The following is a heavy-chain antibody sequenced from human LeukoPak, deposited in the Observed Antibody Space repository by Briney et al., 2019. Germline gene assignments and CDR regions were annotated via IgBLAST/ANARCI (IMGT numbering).Heavy chain of an antibody. Sequence: GGSLRLSCAASGFTFSSYAMTWVRQAPGKGLEWVSVISGSGRTTYYADSVRGRFTISRDNSKNTLYLQMKSLRAEDTAVYYCAKGTATLDRGGYYHSWGQGTLVTVSS. CDR2: ISGSGRTT. V-gene: IGHV3-23*01. D-gene: IGHD3-22*01. CDR1: GFTFSSYA. CDR3: AKGTATLDRGGYYHS. J-gene: IGHJ4*02.